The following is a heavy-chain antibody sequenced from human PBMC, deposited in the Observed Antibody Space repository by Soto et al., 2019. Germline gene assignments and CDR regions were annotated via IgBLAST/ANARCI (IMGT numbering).Heavy chain of an antibody. J-gene: IGHJ4*02. CDR1: GFSLNITGMG. CDR2: IYWDDDR. V-gene: IGHV2-5*02. Sequence: QITLKESGPTLVKPTQTLTLTCAFSGFSLNITGMGVGWIRQPPGKALEWLALIYWDDDRRYSPSLKSRLTISRATSKAQVVLTMTNMDPVDTATYCCAHSTIWGSYRSPFHSWGQGTLVTVSS. D-gene: IGHD3-16*02. CDR3: AHSTIWGSYRSPFHS.